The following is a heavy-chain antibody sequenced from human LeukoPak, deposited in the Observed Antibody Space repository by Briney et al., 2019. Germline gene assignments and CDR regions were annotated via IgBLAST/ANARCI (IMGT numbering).Heavy chain of an antibody. CDR3: ARDRGYSSSWYWEDY. V-gene: IGHV3-11*04. CDR1: GFTFSDYY. J-gene: IGHJ4*02. CDR2: ISSSGSTI. Sequence: GGSLRLSCTASGFTFSDYYMSWIRQAPGKGLEWVSYISSSGSTIYYADSVKGRFTISRDNAKNSLYLQMNSLRAEDTAVYYCARDRGYSSSWYWEDYWGQGTLVTVSS. D-gene: IGHD6-13*01.